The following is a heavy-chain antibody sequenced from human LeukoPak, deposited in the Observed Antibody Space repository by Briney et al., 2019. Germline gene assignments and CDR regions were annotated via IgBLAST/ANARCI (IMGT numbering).Heavy chain of an antibody. CDR1: GGTFSSYA. CDR3: AREGGRELLSTGSLVGAPGDI. D-gene: IGHD1-26*01. Sequence: SVKVSCKASGGTFSSYAISWVRQAPGQGLEWMGRTIPIFGTANYAQKFQGRVTITTDESTSTAYMELSSLRSEDTAVYYCAREGGRELLSTGSLVGAPGDIWGQGTMVTVSS. CDR2: TIPIFGTA. J-gene: IGHJ3*02. V-gene: IGHV1-69*05.